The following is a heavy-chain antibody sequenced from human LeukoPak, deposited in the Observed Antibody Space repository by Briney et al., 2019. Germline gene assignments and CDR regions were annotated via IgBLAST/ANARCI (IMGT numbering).Heavy chain of an antibody. CDR2: ISTSKGNT. CDR1: GYTFTNYG. Sequence: ASVTVSCKTSGYTFTNYGISWVRRAPGQGLEWMGWISTSKGNTIYAQKFQGRVTLTTDTSTSTAYMELRSLRSDDTAVYYCARDKQYAFDSWGQGTTVNVAS. J-gene: IGHJ3*02. V-gene: IGHV1-18*01. CDR3: ARDKQYAFDS. D-gene: IGHD6-19*01.